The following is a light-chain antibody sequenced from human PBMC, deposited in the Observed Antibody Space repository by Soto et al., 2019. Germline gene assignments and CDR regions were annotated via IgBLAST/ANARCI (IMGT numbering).Light chain of an antibody. V-gene: IGKV3-15*01. Sequence: EIVMTQSPATLSVSPGERATLSCRASQSVSSNLAWYQQKPGQAPRLLSYGASTRATGIPARFSGSGSGTEFTLTISSLQSEDFAVYYCQQYNNWPPWTFGQGTKVDSK. CDR3: QQYNNWPPWT. CDR2: GAS. J-gene: IGKJ1*01. CDR1: QSVSSN.